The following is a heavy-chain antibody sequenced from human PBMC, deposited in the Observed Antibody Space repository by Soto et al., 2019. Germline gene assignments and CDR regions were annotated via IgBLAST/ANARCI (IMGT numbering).Heavy chain of an antibody. Sequence: ASVKVSCKASGYTFTSYGISWVRQAPGQGLEWMGWSSAYNGNTNYAQKLQGRVTISVDTAKNPFSLKLSSVTAADTAVYYCARGRWMHVVVARKGLDPWGQGTLVTVSS. D-gene: IGHD2-15*01. V-gene: IGHV1-18*01. J-gene: IGHJ5*02. CDR3: ARGRWMHVVVARKGLDP. CDR1: GYTFTSYG. CDR2: SSAYNGNT.